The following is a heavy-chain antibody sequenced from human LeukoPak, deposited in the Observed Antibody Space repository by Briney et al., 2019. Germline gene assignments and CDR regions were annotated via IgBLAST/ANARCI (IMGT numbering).Heavy chain of an antibody. Sequence: PGGSLRLSCAASGFTFSNYWMYWVRQAPGKGLVWVSRIKPDGSSTSYADSVKGRFTISRDHAKHTLYLQMNSLRAEDTAVYYCATLVTFGAFDVWGQGTVVTVSS. J-gene: IGHJ3*01. D-gene: IGHD4-11*01. CDR1: GFTFSNYW. CDR3: ATLVTFGAFDV. CDR2: IKPDGSST. V-gene: IGHV3-74*01.